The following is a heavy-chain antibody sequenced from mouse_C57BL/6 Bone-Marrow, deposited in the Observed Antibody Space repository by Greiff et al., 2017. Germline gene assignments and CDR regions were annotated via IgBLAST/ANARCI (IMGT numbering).Heavy chain of an antibody. CDR2: IDPETGGT. Sequence: VQRVESGAELVRPGASVTLSCKASGYTFTDYEMHWVKQTPVHGLEWIGAIDPETGGTAYNQKFKGKAILTADKSSSTAYMEIRSLTSEDSAVYYCTGSLDYWGQGTSVTVSS. CDR1: GYTFTDYE. J-gene: IGHJ4*01. CDR3: TGSLDY. V-gene: IGHV1-15*01.